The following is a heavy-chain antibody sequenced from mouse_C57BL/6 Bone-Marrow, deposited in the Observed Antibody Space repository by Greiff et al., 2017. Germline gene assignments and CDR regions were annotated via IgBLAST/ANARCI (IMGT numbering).Heavy chain of an antibody. D-gene: IGHD1-1*01. J-gene: IGHJ1*03. V-gene: IGHV1-85*01. CDR1: GYTFTSYD. Sequence: QVQLQQSGPELVKPGASVKLSCTASGYTFTSYDINWVKQRPGQGLVWIGWIYPRDGSTKYTAKFKGKATLTVDTSSSPAYMERHSLTSEDSAVYFCARDYGSSYWYFDGWGTGTTVTVSS. CDR2: IYPRDGST. CDR3: ARDYGSSYWYFDG.